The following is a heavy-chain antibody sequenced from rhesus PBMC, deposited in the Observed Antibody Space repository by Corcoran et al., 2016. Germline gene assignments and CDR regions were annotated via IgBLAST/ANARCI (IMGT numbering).Heavy chain of an antibody. CDR2: MDGGDGST. D-gene: IGHD4-29*01. Sequence: QVQLQESGPGLVKPSETLPLTCAVPGASLSSNHWSWIRQPPGKGLEGIGYMDGGDGSTIYHPSRKSRGNIAKDTCTNRFSLKLSSVTAADTAVYYCAGGPSATVADGFDYWGQGVLVTVSS. J-gene: IGHJ4*01. CDR1: GASLSSNH. CDR3: AGGPSATVADGFDY. V-gene: IGHV4S2*01.